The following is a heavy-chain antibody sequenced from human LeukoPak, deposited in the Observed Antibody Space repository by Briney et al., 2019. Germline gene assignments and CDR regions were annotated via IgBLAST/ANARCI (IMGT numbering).Heavy chain of an antibody. CDR1: GFIFSSYA. J-gene: IGHJ4*02. V-gene: IGHV3-23*01. CDR3: ARDRRGGAFDY. D-gene: IGHD3-16*01. Sequence: GGSLRLSCAASGFIFSSYAMTWVRQAPGKGLEWVSSISHKGENTYYADSVKGRFTISRDNAKNSLYLQINSLSAEDTAVYSCARDRRGGAFDYWGQGTLVTVSS. CDR2: ISHKGENT.